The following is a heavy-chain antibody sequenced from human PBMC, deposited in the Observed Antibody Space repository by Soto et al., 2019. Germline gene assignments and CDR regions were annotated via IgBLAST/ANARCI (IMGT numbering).Heavy chain of an antibody. J-gene: IGHJ4*02. CDR3: AHRGDVTVGLYYFDY. CDR2: IYWHDDK. Sequence: AGPTLINPTETLTLTSAFSGVSLSTTAVGVIWIRQPPGKALECLALIYWHDDKRYSPSLESRLSITKDTSKNHVVLTMTVMAPVDTAKYYCAHRGDVTVGLYYFDYWGQGALVTVSS. D-gene: IGHD2-8*01. CDR1: GVSLSTTAVG. V-gene: IGHV2-5*01.